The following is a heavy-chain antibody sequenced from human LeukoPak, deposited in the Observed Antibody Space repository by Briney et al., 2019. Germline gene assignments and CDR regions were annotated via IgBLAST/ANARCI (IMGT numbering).Heavy chain of an antibody. V-gene: IGHV4-59*08. CDR3: ARGSKAGIVGATSEFDP. Sequence: SETLSLTCTVSGRSISSYYWSWIRHPPGKGLEWIGYIYYSGSTNYNPSLKSRVAISVDTSKNQFSLKLSSVTAADTAVYYCARGSKAGIVGATSEFDPWGQGTLVTVSS. CDR1: GRSISSYY. D-gene: IGHD1-26*01. CDR2: IYYSGST. J-gene: IGHJ5*02.